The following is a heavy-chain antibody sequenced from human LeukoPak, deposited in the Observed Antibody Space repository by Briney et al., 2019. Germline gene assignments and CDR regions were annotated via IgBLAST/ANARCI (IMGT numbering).Heavy chain of an antibody. D-gene: IGHD5/OR15-5a*01. Sequence: PGESLRLSCVGSGFPFSSYNMDWVRQAPGKGLEWVSYISSSSSSIYYADSVKGRFTISRDNAKNSLYLQMNSLRDEDTAVYSCARAVYYFEYWGQGTLVTVSS. CDR2: ISSSSSSI. CDR1: GFPFSSYN. J-gene: IGHJ4*02. V-gene: IGHV3-48*02. CDR3: ARAVYYFEY.